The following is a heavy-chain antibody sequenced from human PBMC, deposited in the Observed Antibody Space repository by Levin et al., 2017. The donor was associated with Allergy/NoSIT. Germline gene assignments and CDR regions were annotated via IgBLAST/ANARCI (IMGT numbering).Heavy chain of an antibody. CDR2: ISSSSSTI. J-gene: IGHJ6*03. V-gene: IGHV3-48*01. D-gene: IGHD2-2*01. Sequence: GGSLRLSCAASGFTFSSYSMNWVRQAPGKGLEWVSYISSSSSTIYYADSVKGRFTISRDNAKNSLYLQMNSLRAEDTAVYYCARDALDCSSTSCYLPAPYYYYYMDVWGKGTTVTVSS. CDR3: ARDALDCSSTSCYLPAPYYYYYMDV. CDR1: GFTFSSYS.